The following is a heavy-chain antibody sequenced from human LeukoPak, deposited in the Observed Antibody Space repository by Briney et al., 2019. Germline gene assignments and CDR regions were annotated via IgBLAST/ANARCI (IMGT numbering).Heavy chain of an antibody. D-gene: IGHD2-21*01. V-gene: IGHV4-4*07. J-gene: IGHJ3*01. CDR2: FFTSGTSGTT. Sequence: SETLSLTCTVSGGSVSTYYWSWIRQPAGKGLEFIGRFFTSGTSGTTNYNPSLKSRVTMSLDTSKNQFSLKLSSVTAADTAVYYCAKDGQIAWGQGTMVTVSS. CDR3: AKDGQIA. CDR1: GGSVSTYY.